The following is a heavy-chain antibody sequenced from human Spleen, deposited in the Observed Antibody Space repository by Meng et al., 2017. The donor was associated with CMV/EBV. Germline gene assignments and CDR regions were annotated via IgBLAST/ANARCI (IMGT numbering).Heavy chain of an antibody. CDR2: ISSSSSTI. CDR1: GFTFSGSA. CDR3: ARDPWALTGYYYVMDV. J-gene: IGHJ6*02. V-gene: IGHV3-48*04. Sequence: GESLKISCATSGFTFSGSAMHWVRQASGKGLEWVSYISSSSSTINYADSVKGRFTISRDNAKNLLYLQMDSLRAEDTAVYFCARDPWALTGYYYVMDVWGQGTTVTVSS. D-gene: IGHD1-26*01.